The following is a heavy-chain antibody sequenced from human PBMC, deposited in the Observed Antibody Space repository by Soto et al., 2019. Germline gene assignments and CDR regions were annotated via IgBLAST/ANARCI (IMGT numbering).Heavy chain of an antibody. CDR2: IIPILGIA. D-gene: IGHD3-22*01. Sequence: SVKVSCKASGGTFSSYTISWVRQAPGQGLEWMGRIIPILGIANYAQKFQGRVTITADKSTSTAYMELSSLRSEDTAVYYCARDVVNYDSSGYYYHYYYYGMDVWG. CDR1: GGTFSSYT. V-gene: IGHV1-69*04. J-gene: IGHJ6*02. CDR3: ARDVVNYDSSGYYYHYYYYGMDV.